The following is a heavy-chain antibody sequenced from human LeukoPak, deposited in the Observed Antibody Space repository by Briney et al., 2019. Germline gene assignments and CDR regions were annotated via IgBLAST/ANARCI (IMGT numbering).Heavy chain of an antibody. Sequence: SETLPLTRTVSGGSISSYYWSWIRQPPGKGLEWIGYIYYSGSANYNPSFKSRVTISVDTSKNQFSLKLSSVTAADTAVYYCARSYGSGNYFDYWGQGTLVTVSS. CDR1: GGSISSYY. D-gene: IGHD3-10*01. CDR3: ARSYGSGNYFDY. V-gene: IGHV4-59*01. CDR2: IYYSGSA. J-gene: IGHJ4*02.